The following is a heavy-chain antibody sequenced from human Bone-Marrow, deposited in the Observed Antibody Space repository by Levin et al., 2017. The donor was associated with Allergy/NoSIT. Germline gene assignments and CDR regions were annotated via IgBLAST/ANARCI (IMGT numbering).Heavy chain of an antibody. CDR3: ARVDTSSAFDY. J-gene: IGHJ4*02. D-gene: IGHD6-6*01. V-gene: IGHV3-30*04. CDR1: GFTFTFYA. Sequence: GESLKISCAASGFTFTFYAMHWVRQAPGKGLEWLAVISDDGSNTYHADSVKGRFTISRDNSIDTLYLQMNSVRPEDTAVYYCARVDTSSAFDYWGQGTLLTVSS. CDR2: ISDDGSNT.